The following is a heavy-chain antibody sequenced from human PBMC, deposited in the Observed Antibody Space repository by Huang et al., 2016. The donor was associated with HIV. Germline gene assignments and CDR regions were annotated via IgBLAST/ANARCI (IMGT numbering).Heavy chain of an antibody. J-gene: IGHJ6*02. CDR2: SRNHASII. CDR1: GFMFSDYF. CDR3: ARDISSHFDPTSYTFDYGLDL. Sequence: QGQLEESGGAVVKPGGYLRLACAAYGFMFSDYFINCVRPVVGRWFELTSMSRNHASIIACASSVSGRVTIAMVNSKNPVFRQMTSLRAEDTAVYYCARDISSHFDPTSYTFDYGLDLWGQGTTVTVSS. D-gene: IGHD3-9*01. V-gene: IGHV3-11*01.